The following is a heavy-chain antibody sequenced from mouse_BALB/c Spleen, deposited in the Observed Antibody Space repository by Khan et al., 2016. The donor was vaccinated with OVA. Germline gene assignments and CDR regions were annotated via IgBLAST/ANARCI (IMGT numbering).Heavy chain of an antibody. Sequence: VQLKESGPELVKPGASVKISCKTSGYTFTENTLHWVKQSHGTSLEWIGVINPKNGVTSYNQKFKGKVTLTVDKSSSTAYMEFRSLTSEDSAVYYCARDAGRYWGQGTSVTVSS. CDR1: GYTFTENT. CDR2: INPKNGVT. CDR3: ARDAGRY. V-gene: IGHV1-18*01. D-gene: IGHD3-3*01. J-gene: IGHJ4*01.